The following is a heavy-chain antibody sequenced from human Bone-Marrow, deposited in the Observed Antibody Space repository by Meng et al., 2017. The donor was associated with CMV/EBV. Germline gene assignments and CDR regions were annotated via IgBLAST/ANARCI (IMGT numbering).Heavy chain of an antibody. J-gene: IGHJ4*02. Sequence: GESLKISCAASGFTFSSYWMSWVRQAPGKGLEWVANIKQDGSEKYYVDSVKGRFTISRDNAKNSLYLQSNSLRAEDTALYYCAKGLRDDWGQGTLVTVSS. CDR3: AKGLRDD. CDR2: IKQDGSEK. CDR1: GFTFSSYW. V-gene: IGHV3-7*03.